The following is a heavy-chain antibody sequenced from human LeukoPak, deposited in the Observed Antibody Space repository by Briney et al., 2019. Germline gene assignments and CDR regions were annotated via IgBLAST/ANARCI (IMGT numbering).Heavy chain of an antibody. CDR1: GFTFSSYA. V-gene: IGHV3-23*01. J-gene: IGHJ5*02. D-gene: IGHD3-3*01. CDR2: ISGSGGST. CDR3: AKNTQDYDFWSGYPDNWFDP. Sequence: GGSLRLSCAASGFTFSSYAMSWVRQAPGKGLEWVSAISGSGGSTYYADSVKGRFTISRDNSKNTLYLQMNSLRAEDTAVYYCAKNTQDYDFWSGYPDNWFDPWGQGTLVTVSS.